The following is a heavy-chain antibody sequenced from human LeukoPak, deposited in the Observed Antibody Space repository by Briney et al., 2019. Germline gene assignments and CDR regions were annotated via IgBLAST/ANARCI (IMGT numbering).Heavy chain of an antibody. CDR3: ARGQGGSSHYCDRGTYYFDY. Sequence: PSETLSLTCAVYGGSFSGYYWSGIRQPPGKGLEWIGEINHSGSTNYNPSLKSRVTISVDTSKNQFSLKLSSVTAEDTAVYYCARGQGGSSHYCDRGTYYFDYWGQGTLVTVSS. D-gene: IGHD3-22*01. V-gene: IGHV4-34*01. CDR1: GGSFSGYY. J-gene: IGHJ4*02. CDR2: INHSGST.